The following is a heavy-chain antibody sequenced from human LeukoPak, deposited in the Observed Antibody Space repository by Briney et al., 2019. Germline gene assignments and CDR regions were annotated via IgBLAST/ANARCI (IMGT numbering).Heavy chain of an antibody. V-gene: IGHV1-2*02. CDR2: INPNSGGR. CDR3: ARDTGTNFDY. D-gene: IGHD1/OR15-1a*01. Sequence: GASVKVSCKASGYTFTGYYMHWVRQAPGQGLEWMGWINPNSGGRNSAQNFQGRVTMTRDTSISTVYMELSRLSSDDTAVYYCARDTGTNFDYWGQGTLVTVSS. J-gene: IGHJ4*02. CDR1: GYTFTGYY.